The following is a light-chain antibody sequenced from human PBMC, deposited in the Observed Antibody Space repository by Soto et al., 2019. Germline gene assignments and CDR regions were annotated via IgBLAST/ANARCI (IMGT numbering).Light chain of an antibody. CDR1: RDIRNS. Sequence: DIQMTQSPSSLSASVGDRVTITCQASRDIRNSLNWYQQKPGKAPKLLIYDTSNLETGVPSKFSGSRSGTDSTFTISSLQHGDIATYYCQQYANLAFTFGPGTKVDI. CDR2: DTS. V-gene: IGKV1-33*01. J-gene: IGKJ3*01. CDR3: QQYANLAFT.